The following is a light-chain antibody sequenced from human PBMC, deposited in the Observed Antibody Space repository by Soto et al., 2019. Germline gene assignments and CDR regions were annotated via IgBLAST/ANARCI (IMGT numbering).Light chain of an antibody. CDR3: ELYDNLPLT. CDR2: DAS. Sequence: QMAQTPSSLSATVGDRVTITCQASQDISNYLNWYQQKPGKALKLLIYDASNLETGVPSRFSGSGSGTDFTFTISSLQPEDIATYWYELYDNLPLTFGEGTRVDIK. J-gene: IGKJ4*01. CDR1: QDISNY. V-gene: IGKV1-33*01.